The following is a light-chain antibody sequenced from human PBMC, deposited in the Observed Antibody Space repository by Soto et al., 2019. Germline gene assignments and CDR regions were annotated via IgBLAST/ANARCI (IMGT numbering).Light chain of an antibody. V-gene: IGLV2-14*01. CDR2: EVF. CDR1: SSYVGGYDF. Sequence: QSALTQPASVSGSPGQSITISCTGTSSYVGGYDFVSWYQQHPGKAPKLLVYEVFNRPSGVSNRFSGSKSANTASLTISGLQAEDEAHYYCTSYTTSSTLILFGGGTKLTVL. CDR3: TSYTTSSTLIL. J-gene: IGLJ2*01.